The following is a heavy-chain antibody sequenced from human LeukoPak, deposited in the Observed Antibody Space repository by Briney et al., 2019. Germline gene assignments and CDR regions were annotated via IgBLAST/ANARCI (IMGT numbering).Heavy chain of an antibody. J-gene: IGHJ6*03. CDR2: IYYSGST. CDR1: GGSISSYY. V-gene: IGHV4-59*01. D-gene: IGHD3-3*01. Sequence: SETLSLTCTVSGGSISSYYWSWIRQPPGKGLEWIGYIYYSGSTNYNPSLKSRVTISVDTSKNQFSLKLSSVTAADTAVYYCARVGAGNYDFWSGYYTDYYYYMDVWGKGTTATVSS. CDR3: ARVGAGNYDFWSGYYTDYYYYMDV.